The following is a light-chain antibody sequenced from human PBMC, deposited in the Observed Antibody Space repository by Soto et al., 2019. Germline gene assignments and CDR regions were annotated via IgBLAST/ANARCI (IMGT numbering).Light chain of an antibody. CDR2: SVF. Sequence: EMVLTQSPGTLSLSPGERATLHCRASQIGNTNYLAWYQQRPGQPPRLLIYSVFTRANGTPDRFSGSGSGTYFTLPISRLAPEDSALYYCQHYGHPRWTFGPGTRVEIK. V-gene: IGKV3-20*01. J-gene: IGKJ1*01. CDR3: QHYGHPRWT. CDR1: QIGNTNY.